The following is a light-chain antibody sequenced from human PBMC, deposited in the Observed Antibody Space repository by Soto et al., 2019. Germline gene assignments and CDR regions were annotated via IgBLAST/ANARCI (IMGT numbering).Light chain of an antibody. V-gene: IGKV3-15*01. CDR3: QQYNNWPLG. CDR2: DAS. CDR1: QSVNSD. Sequence: EIVMTQSPATLSVSPGERATLSCRASQSVNSDLAWYQQKPGQAPRLLIHDASTRATGIPVRFSGSGSGTEFTLTISSLQSEYFAIYYCQQYNNWPLGFGGGTKVEIK. J-gene: IGKJ4*01.